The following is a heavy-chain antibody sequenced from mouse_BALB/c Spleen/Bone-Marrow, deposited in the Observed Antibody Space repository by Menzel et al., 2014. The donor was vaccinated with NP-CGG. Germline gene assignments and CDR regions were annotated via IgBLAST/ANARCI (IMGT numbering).Heavy chain of an antibody. Sequence: EVKLMESGGGLVQPGGFLRLSCATSGFTFTDHYMSWVRQPPGKALEWLGFIRNKANGYTTEYSASVEGRFTISRDNSQSIVYLQMNTLRAEDSATYYCARDYLYYFDYWGQGTTLTVSS. J-gene: IGHJ2*01. CDR1: GFTFTDHY. CDR2: IRNKANGYTT. D-gene: IGHD2-1*01. CDR3: ARDYLYYFDY. V-gene: IGHV7-3*02.